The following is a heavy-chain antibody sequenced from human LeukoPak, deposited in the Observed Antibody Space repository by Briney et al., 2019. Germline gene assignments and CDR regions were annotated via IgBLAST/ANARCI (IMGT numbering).Heavy chain of an antibody. V-gene: IGHV3-30*18. Sequence: GGSLRLSCAASGFTFSSYGMHWVRQAPGKGLEWVAVISYDGSNKYYADSVKGRFTISRDNSKNTLYLQMNSLRAEDTAVYYCAEDLEEMATMFDYWGQGTLVTVSS. D-gene: IGHD5-24*01. CDR2: ISYDGSNK. CDR3: AEDLEEMATMFDY. J-gene: IGHJ4*02. CDR1: GFTFSSYG.